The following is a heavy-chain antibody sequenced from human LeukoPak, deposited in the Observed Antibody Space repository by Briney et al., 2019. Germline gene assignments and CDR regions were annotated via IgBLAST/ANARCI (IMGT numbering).Heavy chain of an antibody. Sequence: GASVKVSCKASGYTFSGYYIHWVRQAPGQGLEWMGWINPNSGDTHYAQKFQGRVTMTRDTSSSTAYMDLNSLISDDTAVYYCARVQYQLLFEGNWFDPWGQGTLVTVSP. CDR1: GYTFSGYY. D-gene: IGHD2-2*01. CDR2: INPNSGDT. V-gene: IGHV1-2*02. J-gene: IGHJ5*02. CDR3: ARVQYQLLFEGNWFDP.